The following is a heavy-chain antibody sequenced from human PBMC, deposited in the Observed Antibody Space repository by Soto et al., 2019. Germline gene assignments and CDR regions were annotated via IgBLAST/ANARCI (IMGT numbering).Heavy chain of an antibody. CDR2: INPSSGGT. J-gene: IGHJ5*02. CDR1: GYTFTGYY. CDR3: ARGHHGDYGVNWFDP. D-gene: IGHD4-17*01. V-gene: IGHV1-2*04. Sequence: GASVKVSCKASGYTFTGYYMHWVRQAPGQGLEWMGWINPSSGGTNYAQKFQGWVTMTRDTSISTAYMELSRLRSDDTAVYYCARGHHGDYGVNWFDPWGQGTLVTVSS.